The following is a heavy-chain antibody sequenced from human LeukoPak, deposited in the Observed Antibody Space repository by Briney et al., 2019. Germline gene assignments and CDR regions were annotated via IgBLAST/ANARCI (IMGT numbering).Heavy chain of an antibody. Sequence: GGSLRLSCAASGFTFDDYAMHWVRQAPRKGQEWVSGVSWNCGSIGYADSAKDRFTITREHAKNNLYLQMNSWRPGDTASYYCAKDLEFGELIPYYFDYWGQGTLVTVSS. J-gene: IGHJ4*02. D-gene: IGHD3-10*01. CDR3: AKDLEFGELIPYYFDY. V-gene: IGHV3-9*01. CDR2: VSWNCGSI. CDR1: GFTFDDYA.